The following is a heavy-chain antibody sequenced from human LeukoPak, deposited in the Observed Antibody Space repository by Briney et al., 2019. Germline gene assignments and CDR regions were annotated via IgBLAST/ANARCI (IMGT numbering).Heavy chain of an antibody. CDR2: IGSGSGGTT. V-gene: IGHV3-23*01. Sequence: GGSLRLSCAASGNTFSSYAMRWVRQAPGKGLEWVSAIGSGSGGTTIYADSVKGRFTISRDNSKNTLYLQMSSLTGEDTAVYYCANNYESGRGVPYGMDVWGQGTMVTVSS. CDR3: ANNYESGRGVPYGMDV. D-gene: IGHD3-10*01. J-gene: IGHJ6*02. CDR1: GNTFSSYA.